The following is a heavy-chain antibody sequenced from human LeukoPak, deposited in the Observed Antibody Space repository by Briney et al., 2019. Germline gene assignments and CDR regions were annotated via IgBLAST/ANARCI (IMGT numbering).Heavy chain of an antibody. J-gene: IGHJ5*02. CDR2: IYYSGNT. CDR1: GGSISPYY. D-gene: IGHD2-2*01. V-gene: IGHV4-59*08. CDR3: ARGEVVVVPAAIRFDP. Sequence: SETLSLTCTVSGGSISPYYWSWIRQPPGKGLERLGYIYYSGNTDYNPSLKSRVAISVDTSKNQFSLKLSSVTAADTAVYYCARGEVVVVPAAIRFDPWGQGTLVTVSS.